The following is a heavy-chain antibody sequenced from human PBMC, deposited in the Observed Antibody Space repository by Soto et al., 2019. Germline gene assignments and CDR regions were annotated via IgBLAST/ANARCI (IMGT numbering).Heavy chain of an antibody. CDR2: INPGNGNT. CDR3: ARAVARGVKTIYYYYGMDV. Sequence: ASVKVSCKASGYAFSNFAMHWVRQAPGQRLEWMGWINPGNGNTKYSQTFQGRVTITRDTSASTAYMELSSLRSEDTAVYYCARAVARGVKTIYYYYGMDVWGQGTTVTVS. V-gene: IGHV1-3*01. D-gene: IGHD3-10*01. J-gene: IGHJ6*02. CDR1: GYAFSNFA.